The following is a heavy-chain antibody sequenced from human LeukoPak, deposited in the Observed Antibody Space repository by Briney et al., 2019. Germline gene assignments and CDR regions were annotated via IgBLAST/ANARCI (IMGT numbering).Heavy chain of an antibody. D-gene: IGHD3-3*01. Sequence: GASVKASCKASGYTFTSYAMHWVRQAPGQRREWMGWINAGNGKTKYSQKFQGRVTITRDTSASTAYMELSSLRSGATAVYYCARVRSGYFDYWGQGTLVTVSS. V-gene: IGHV1-3*01. CDR2: INAGNGKT. J-gene: IGHJ4*02. CDR3: ARVRSGYFDY. CDR1: GYTFTSYA.